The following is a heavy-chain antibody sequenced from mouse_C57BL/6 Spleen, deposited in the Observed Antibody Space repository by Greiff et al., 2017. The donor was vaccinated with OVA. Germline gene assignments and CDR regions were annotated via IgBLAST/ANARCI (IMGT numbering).Heavy chain of an antibody. CDR3: ATATVAYYFDY. Sequence: QVQLQQPGAELVKPGASVKLSCKASGYTFTSYWMQWVKQRPGQGLEWIGEIDPSDSYTNYNQKFKGKATLTVDKSSSTAYMELNSLTSEDSAVYYCATATVAYYFDYWGQGTTLTVSS. D-gene: IGHD1-1*01. CDR2: IDPSDSYT. J-gene: IGHJ2*01. V-gene: IGHV1-50*01. CDR1: GYTFTSYW.